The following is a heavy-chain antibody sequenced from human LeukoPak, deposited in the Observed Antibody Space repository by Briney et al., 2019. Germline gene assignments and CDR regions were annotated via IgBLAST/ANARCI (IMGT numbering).Heavy chain of an antibody. D-gene: IGHD1-26*01. Sequence: QPGGSLRLSCAASGFTFNTYALSWVRQSPGKGLEWVSAIGGNSGTTYYAESVRGRFTISRDNSKSMLYLQMNSLRAEDTAVYYCAKGSSYSGNLVDYWGQGNLVTVSS. CDR1: GFTFNTYA. CDR3: AKGSSYSGNLVDY. J-gene: IGHJ4*02. CDR2: IGGNSGTT. V-gene: IGHV3-23*01.